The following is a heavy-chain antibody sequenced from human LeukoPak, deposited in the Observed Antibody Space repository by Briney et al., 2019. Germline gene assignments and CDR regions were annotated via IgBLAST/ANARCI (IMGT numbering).Heavy chain of an antibody. CDR2: MYPGGGT. D-gene: IGHD2-15*01. CDR3: ARDNRVVRTFDI. Sequence: GGSLRLSCAASGFTFSSYAMHWVRQAPGKGLEWVSIMYPGGGTYYAVSVKGRFTISRDNSKNTLYLQMNSLRAEDTAVYYCARDNRVVRTFDIWGQGTMVTVSS. V-gene: IGHV3-53*01. J-gene: IGHJ3*02. CDR1: GFTFSSYA.